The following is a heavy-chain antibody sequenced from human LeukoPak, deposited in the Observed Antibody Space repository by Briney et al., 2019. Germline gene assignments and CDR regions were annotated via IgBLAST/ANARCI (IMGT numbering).Heavy chain of an antibody. J-gene: IGHJ4*02. Sequence: PSQTLSLTCAVSGGSISSGGYSWSWIRQPPGKGLEWIGYIYHSGSTYYNPSLRGRVTISVDRSKNQFSLKLSSVTAAGTAVYYCARAVCSSTSCHLAFDYWGQGTLVTVSS. CDR2: IYHSGST. CDR3: ARAVCSSTSCHLAFDY. V-gene: IGHV4-30-2*01. CDR1: GGSISSGGYS. D-gene: IGHD2-2*01.